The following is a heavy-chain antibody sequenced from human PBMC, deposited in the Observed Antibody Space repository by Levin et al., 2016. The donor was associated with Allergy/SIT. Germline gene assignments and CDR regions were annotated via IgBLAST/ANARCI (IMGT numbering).Heavy chain of an antibody. Sequence: GESLKISCAASGFTFSSYAMSWVRQAPGKGLEWVSAISGSGGSTYYADSVKGRFTISRDNSKNTLYLQMNSLRAEDTAVYYCAKDHPYCSSTSCPPGYWGQGTLVTVSS. CDR1: GFTFSSYA. J-gene: IGHJ4*02. D-gene: IGHD2-2*01. CDR2: ISGSGGST. CDR3: AKDHPYCSSTSCPPGY. V-gene: IGHV3-23*01.